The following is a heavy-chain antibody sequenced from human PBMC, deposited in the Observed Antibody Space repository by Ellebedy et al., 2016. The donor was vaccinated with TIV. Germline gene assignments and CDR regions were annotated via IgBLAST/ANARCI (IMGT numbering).Heavy chain of an antibody. J-gene: IGHJ3*02. CDR2: ISYDGSNK. V-gene: IGHV3-30-3*01. CDR1: GFTFSSYA. Sequence: GGSLRLXXAASGFTFSSYAMHWVRQAPGKGLEWVAVISYDGSNKYYADSVKGRFTISRDNSKNTLYLQMNSLRAEDTAVYYCASGITMIVVVIQVWNAFDIWGQGTMVTVSS. D-gene: IGHD3-22*01. CDR3: ASGITMIVVVIQVWNAFDI.